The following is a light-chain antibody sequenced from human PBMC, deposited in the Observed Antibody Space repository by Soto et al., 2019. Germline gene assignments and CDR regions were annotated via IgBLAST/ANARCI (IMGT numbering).Light chain of an antibody. CDR2: EVS. J-gene: IGLJ1*01. CDR1: TSDVGGYNY. V-gene: IGLV2-14*01. Sequence: PALTQPASVSGSPGQSIAISCTGTTSDVGGYNYVSWYQQHPGKVPKLLIHEVSNRPSGVSNRFSGSKSGNTASLTISGLQAEDEADYYCLSKTSTISYVFGTGTKVTVL. CDR3: LSKTSTISYV.